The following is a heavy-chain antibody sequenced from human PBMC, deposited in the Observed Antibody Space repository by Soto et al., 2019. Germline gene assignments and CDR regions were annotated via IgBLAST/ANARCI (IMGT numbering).Heavy chain of an antibody. Sequence: QVQLVQSGAEVKEPGASVKVSCKASGYTFTNYGLTWVRQAPGQGLEWMGWISAYNGNTNYAQKLQGRVTMTRDTSTSTVYMELRSLTSDDTSVYNCVREAEIASVPLPYFWGQGTLVTVSS. CDR2: ISAYNGNT. CDR1: GYTFTNYG. CDR3: VREAEIASVPLPYF. D-gene: IGHD2-21*01. J-gene: IGHJ4*02. V-gene: IGHV1-18*01.